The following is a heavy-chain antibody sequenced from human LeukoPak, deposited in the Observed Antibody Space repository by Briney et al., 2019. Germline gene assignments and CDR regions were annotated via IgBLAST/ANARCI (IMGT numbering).Heavy chain of an antibody. CDR1: GGSISSTSYY. V-gene: IGHV4-61*02. CDR3: ARMSIAAGPYFDY. CDR2: IYTSGTT. J-gene: IGHJ4*02. Sequence: PSETLSLTCTVSGGSISSTSYYWSWIRQPAGKGLEWIGRIYTSGTTNYNPSLKSRVTMSIDMSKNQFSLKLSSVTAADTAVYYCARMSIAAGPYFDYWGQGTLVTVSS. D-gene: IGHD6-6*01.